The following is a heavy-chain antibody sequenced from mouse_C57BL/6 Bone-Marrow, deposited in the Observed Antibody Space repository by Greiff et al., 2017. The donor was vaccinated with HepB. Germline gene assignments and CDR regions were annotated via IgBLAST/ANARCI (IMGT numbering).Heavy chain of an antibody. Sequence: QVQLKESGPGLVQPSQSLSITCTVSGFSLTSYGVHWVRQSPGKGLEWLGVIWSGGGTDYNAAFISRLSISKDNSKSQVFFKMNSLQADDTAIYYCARNSNWYYFDYWGQGTTLTVSS. CDR3: ARNSNWYYFDY. V-gene: IGHV2-2*01. D-gene: IGHD4-1*02. J-gene: IGHJ2*01. CDR1: GFSLTSYG. CDR2: IWSGGGT.